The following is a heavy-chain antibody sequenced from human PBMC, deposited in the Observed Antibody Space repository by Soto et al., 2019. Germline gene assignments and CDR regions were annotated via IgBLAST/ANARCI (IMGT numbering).Heavy chain of an antibody. CDR3: ARRKLGSGNHPPGGMDV. CDR1: GGSISSSSYY. Sequence: SETLSLTCTVSGGSISSSSYYWGWIRQPPGKGLEWIGSIYYSGSTYYNPSLKSRVTISVDTSKSQFSLKLSSVTAADTAVYYCARRKLGSGNHPPGGMDVGGQGTTVTV. V-gene: IGHV4-39*01. J-gene: IGHJ6*02. D-gene: IGHD3-10*01. CDR2: IYYSGST.